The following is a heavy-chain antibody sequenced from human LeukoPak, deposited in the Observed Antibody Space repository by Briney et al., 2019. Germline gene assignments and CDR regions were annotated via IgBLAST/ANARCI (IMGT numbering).Heavy chain of an antibody. V-gene: IGHV3-21*01. CDR1: GFTFSSYS. CDR2: ISSSSSYI. Sequence: GGSLRLSCAASGFTFSSYSMNWVRQAPGKGPEWVSSISSSSSYIYYADSVKGRFTISRDNAKNSLYLQMNSLRAEDTAVYYCAGIGYSYGLPDYWGQGTLVTVSS. J-gene: IGHJ4*02. D-gene: IGHD5-18*01. CDR3: AGIGYSYGLPDY.